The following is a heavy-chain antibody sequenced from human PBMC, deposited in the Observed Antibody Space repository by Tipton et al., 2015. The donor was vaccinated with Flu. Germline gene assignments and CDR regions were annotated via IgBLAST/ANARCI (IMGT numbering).Heavy chain of an antibody. D-gene: IGHD4-23*01. Sequence: LSLTCEASGFMFSSYWLSWVRQAPGKGLEWVASIKQDGSEKFYVDSVKGRFTISRDNAKKSLFLQMNNLRADDTALYYCARVGADYGGNSGGFDIWGQGTLVTVSS. CDR2: IKQDGSEK. CDR3: ARVGADYGGNSGGFDI. V-gene: IGHV3-7*01. J-gene: IGHJ3*02. CDR1: GFMFSSYW.